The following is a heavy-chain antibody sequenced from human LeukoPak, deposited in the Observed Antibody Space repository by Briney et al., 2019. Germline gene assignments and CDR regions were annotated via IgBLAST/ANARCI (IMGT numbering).Heavy chain of an antibody. CDR1: GFTFSSYW. J-gene: IGHJ3*02. CDR3: ATDPRYCSRTSCHDAFDI. Sequence: PGGSLRLSCAASGFTFSSYWMSWVRQAPAKGLEWVANIKQDGSEKYYVDSVKGRFTISRDNAKNSLYLQMNSLRAEDTAVYYCATDPRYCSRTSCHDAFDIWGQGTMVTVSS. V-gene: IGHV3-7*01. CDR2: IKQDGSEK. D-gene: IGHD2-2*01.